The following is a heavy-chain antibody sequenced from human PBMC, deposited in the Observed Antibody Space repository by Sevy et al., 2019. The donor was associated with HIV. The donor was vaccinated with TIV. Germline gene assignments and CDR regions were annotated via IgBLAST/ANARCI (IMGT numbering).Heavy chain of an antibody. J-gene: IGHJ3*02. CDR2: INWNSGRI. V-gene: IGHV3-9*01. CDR3: AKEGATPQVRFGGEFDI. D-gene: IGHD3-16*01. CDR1: GFTFDDYA. Sequence: GGSLRLSCAASGFTFDDYAMHWVRQAPGKGLEWVSGINWNSGRIGCADSVKGRFTISRDNAKNSINLQMNSLRVEDTALYYCAKEGATPQVRFGGEFDIWGQGTVVTVSS.